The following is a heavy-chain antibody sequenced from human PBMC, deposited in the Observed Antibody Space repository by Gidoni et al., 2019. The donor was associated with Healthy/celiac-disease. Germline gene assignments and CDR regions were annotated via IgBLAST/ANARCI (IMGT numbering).Heavy chain of an antibody. CDR1: GFTFSSYW. J-gene: IGHJ6*03. CDR3: ARSRGAYYYYMDV. Sequence: EVQLVESGGGLVQPGGSLRLSCEASGFTFSSYWMSWVRQAPGKGLEWVANIKQDGSEKYYVDSVKGRFTISRDNAKNSLYLQMNSLRAEDTAVYYCARSRGAYYYYMDVWGKGTTVTVSS. CDR2: IKQDGSEK. V-gene: IGHV3-7*03. D-gene: IGHD3-10*01.